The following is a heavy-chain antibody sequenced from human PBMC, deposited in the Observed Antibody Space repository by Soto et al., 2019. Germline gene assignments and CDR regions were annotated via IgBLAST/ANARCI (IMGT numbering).Heavy chain of an antibody. J-gene: IGHJ4*02. CDR3: TRAVLLRPFDWCFDY. Sequence: QPGGSLRLSCTTSGFTFGDYSMSWFRQAPGKGLEWIGFITSEAFGGTTEYAASVKGRFTISRDDAKNIAYLQMNSLKTEDTAVYYCTRAVLLRPFDWCFDYWGQGA. V-gene: IGHV3-49*03. CDR2: ITSEAFGGTT. CDR1: GFTFGDYS. D-gene: IGHD3-9*01.